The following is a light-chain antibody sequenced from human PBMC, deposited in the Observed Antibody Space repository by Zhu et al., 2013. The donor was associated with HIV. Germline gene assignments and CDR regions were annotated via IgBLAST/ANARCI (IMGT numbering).Light chain of an antibody. CDR2: EDM. CDR1: SSNIGAGHQ. J-gene: IGLJ1*01. Sequence: QSVLTQTPSVSGAPGQSVTLSCTGSSSNIGAGHQVHWYKHLPGTAPKVVIYEDMSRPSGVPDRFSASKSGTSASLAITGLQADDEADYYCQSYDISLRAYVFGTGTKVTVL. V-gene: IGLV1-40*01. CDR3: QSYDISLRAYV.